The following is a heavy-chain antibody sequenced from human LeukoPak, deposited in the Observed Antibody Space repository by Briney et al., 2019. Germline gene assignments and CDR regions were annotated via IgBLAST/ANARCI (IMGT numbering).Heavy chain of an antibody. J-gene: IGHJ4*02. CDR3: ARGGPIYCSGDSCYPGDY. Sequence: GSLRLSCEAYGLTLSDYWMRWDRQAPGRGRGWVSHINGGKGRAAYTDCVKGRFTISRDNARNTLYLQMNSLRAEHTAVYYCARGGPIYCSGDSCYPGDYWGQGTLVTVSS. CDR2: INGGKGRA. V-gene: IGHV3-74*01. CDR1: GLTLSDYW. D-gene: IGHD2-15*01.